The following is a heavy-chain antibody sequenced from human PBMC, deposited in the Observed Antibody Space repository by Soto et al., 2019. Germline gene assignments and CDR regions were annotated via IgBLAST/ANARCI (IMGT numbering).Heavy chain of an antibody. J-gene: IGHJ5*02. D-gene: IGHD3-10*01. CDR1: GYTFTSYN. CDR2: INPRGFFT. V-gene: IGHV1-46*01. Sequence: QVQLVQSGAEVKKPGASVKVSCKASGYTFTSYNIHWVRQAPGQGLEWVGMINPRGFFTTYAQKFRGRVTMAWDTATSVVYVEVTNLRSEDTAVYYCARAAVRFGELFWFDPWGQGTLVSVSS. CDR3: ARAAVRFGELFWFDP.